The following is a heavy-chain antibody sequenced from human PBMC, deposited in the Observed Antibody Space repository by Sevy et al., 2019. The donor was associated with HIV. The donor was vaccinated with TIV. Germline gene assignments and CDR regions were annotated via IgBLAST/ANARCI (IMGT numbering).Heavy chain of an antibody. V-gene: IGHV3-30*18. CDR1: GLTFSTYG. Sequence: GGSLRLSCAASGLTFSTYGMHWVRQAPGKGLEWVAFISYDGNIQYYADSVKGRFTVSRDNSKNTLYLQMNSLRAEDSAVYYCAKDQGGYNYAPGYWGQGTLVTVSS. CDR2: ISYDGNIQ. D-gene: IGHD5-18*01. J-gene: IGHJ4*02. CDR3: AKDQGGYNYAPGY.